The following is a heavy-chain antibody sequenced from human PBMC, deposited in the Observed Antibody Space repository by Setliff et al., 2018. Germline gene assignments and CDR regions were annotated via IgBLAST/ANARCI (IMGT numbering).Heavy chain of an antibody. V-gene: IGHV4-61*09. J-gene: IGHJ6*03. CDR3: ARERVGRYYYYHMDV. CDR1: DDSISSRHYY. D-gene: IGHD1-26*01. Sequence: SETLSLTCTVSDDSISSRHYYWSWIRQPAGKGLEWLGQIYTSWSTNYNPSLKGRATLLIDASKRQFSLKLTSVTAADTAVYYCARERVGRYYYYHMDVWGKGTTVTVSS. CDR2: IYTSWST.